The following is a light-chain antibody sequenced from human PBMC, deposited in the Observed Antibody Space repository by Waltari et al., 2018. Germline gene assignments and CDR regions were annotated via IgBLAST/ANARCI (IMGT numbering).Light chain of an antibody. CDR3: MQALQTPLIT. Sequence: DIVMTQSPLSLPVTPGEPASISCRSSQSLLHSNGYNYLHWYLQKPGQSPQLLIYLGSNRASGVPDRFSGSGSGTDFTLKISRVEAEDVGVYYCMQALQTPLITFGQGTRLEIK. CDR2: LGS. CDR1: QSLLHSNGYNY. J-gene: IGKJ5*01. V-gene: IGKV2-28*01.